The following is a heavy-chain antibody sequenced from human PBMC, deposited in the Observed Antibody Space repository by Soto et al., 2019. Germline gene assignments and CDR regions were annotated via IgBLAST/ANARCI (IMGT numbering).Heavy chain of an antibody. V-gene: IGHV1-18*04. CDR2: ISPWKGNT. D-gene: IGHD3-10*01. CDR1: GYNFMPYG. CDR3: VRDLDRSGSDYTDD. J-gene: IGHJ4*01. Sequence: SVKVSCKASGYNFMPYGVNWVRQAPGQGLEWMGWISPWKGNTNYAQSFQGRVTMTTDTSTSTAYMELRSLTSDDTAVYYCVRDLDRSGSDYTDDGGPGTLVTGPS.